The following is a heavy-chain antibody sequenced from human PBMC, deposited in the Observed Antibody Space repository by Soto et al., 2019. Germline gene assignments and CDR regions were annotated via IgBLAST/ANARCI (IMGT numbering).Heavy chain of an antibody. CDR3: ARGRGNSYFDY. CDR1: GGSFSGSH. D-gene: IGHD2-21*02. J-gene: IGHJ4*02. Sequence: QVQLQQWGAGLLKPSETLSLTCAVYGGSFSGSHWYWLRQPPGKGLEWIGEINQSGSTNYNPALKSRVTISVDTSKNQFSLRLSSVTGAATAVYYCARGRGNSYFDYWGQGTLVTVSS. CDR2: INQSGST. V-gene: IGHV4-34*01.